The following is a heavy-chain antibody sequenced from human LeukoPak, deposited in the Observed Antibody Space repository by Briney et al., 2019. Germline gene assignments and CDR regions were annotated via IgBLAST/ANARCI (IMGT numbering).Heavy chain of an antibody. V-gene: IGHV3-30*02. Sequence: GGSLRLSCAASGFTFISYGMHWVRQAPGKGLEWVAFIRYDGSNKYYADSVKGRFTISRDNAKNSLYLQMNSLRAEDTAVYYCARDVGDYDILTGYYRLGYWGQGTLVTVSS. CDR3: ARDVGDYDILTGYYRLGY. CDR2: IRYDGSNK. J-gene: IGHJ4*02. D-gene: IGHD3-9*01. CDR1: GFTFISYG.